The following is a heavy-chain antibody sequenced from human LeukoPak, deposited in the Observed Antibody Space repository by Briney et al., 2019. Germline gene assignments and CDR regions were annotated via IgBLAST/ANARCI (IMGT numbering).Heavy chain of an antibody. J-gene: IGHJ4*02. CDR2: VFHSGST. Sequence: SETLSLTSAVSGYSISSGRYWGWVRQPPGKGLEWIGSVFHSGSTYYNPSLKSRVTISVDTSKNQFSLNLRSVTAADTAVYYCARSLSTAGIDYWGQGTLVTVSS. CDR1: GYSISSGRY. D-gene: IGHD2-2*01. CDR3: ARSLSTAGIDY. V-gene: IGHV4-38-2*01.